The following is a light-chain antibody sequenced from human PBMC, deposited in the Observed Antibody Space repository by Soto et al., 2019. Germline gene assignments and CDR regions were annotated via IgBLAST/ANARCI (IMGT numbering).Light chain of an antibody. CDR3: SSYTSSSTLYVV. Sequence: QSALTQPASVSGSPGQSITISCTGTSSDVGGYNYVSWYQQHPGKAPKLMIYDVSNRPSGVSNRFSGSKSGYTASLTISGLQAEDEAYYYCSSYTSSSTLYVVFGGGTKLTVL. CDR1: SSDVGGYNY. CDR2: DVS. V-gene: IGLV2-14*01. J-gene: IGLJ2*01.